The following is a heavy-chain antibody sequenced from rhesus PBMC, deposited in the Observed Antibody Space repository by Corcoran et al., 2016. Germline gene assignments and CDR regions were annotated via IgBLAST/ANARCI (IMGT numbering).Heavy chain of an antibody. D-gene: IGHD1-20*01. CDR2: ISGSGGST. V-gene: IGHV4-173*01. CDR3: ARDRNGWNNVSY. CDR1: GGSISGYYY. Sequence: QVQLQESGPGLVKPSETLSLTCAVSGGSISGYYYWSWIRQPPGKGLEWIGRISGSGGSTDYNPSLKSRVTISRDTSKNQFSLKLSSVTAADTAVYYCARDRNGWNNVSYWGQGVLVTVSS. J-gene: IGHJ4*01.